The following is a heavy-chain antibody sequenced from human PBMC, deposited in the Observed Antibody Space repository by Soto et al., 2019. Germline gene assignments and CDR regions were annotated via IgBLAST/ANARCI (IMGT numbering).Heavy chain of an antibody. J-gene: IGHJ6*02. V-gene: IGHV3-30-3*01. D-gene: IGHD6-6*01. Sequence: HPGGSLRLSCAASGFTRSSYAMHWVRQAPAKGLEWVAVISYDGSNNYYADAVKGRFTISRDNSKNTLYLQMNSLRAEDTAVYYCGREDSSSSGYYYYYGMDVWGQGTTVTVSS. CDR3: GREDSSSSGYYYYYGMDV. CDR1: GFTRSSYA. CDR2: ISYDGSNN.